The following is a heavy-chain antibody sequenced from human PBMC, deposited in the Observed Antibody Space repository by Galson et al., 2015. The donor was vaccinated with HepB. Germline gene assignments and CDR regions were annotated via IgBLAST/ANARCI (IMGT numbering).Heavy chain of an antibody. CDR3: ARTVDGYNYELFY. J-gene: IGHJ4*02. Sequence: SVKVSCKASGYSFTRYGITWVRQAPGQGLEWMGWISTYNGDTNYAQKLQGRVTMTTDASTRTAHMVLRSLRSDDTAIYYCARTVDGYNYELFYWGQGTLVTVSS. CDR2: ISTYNGDT. V-gene: IGHV1-18*04. D-gene: IGHD5-24*01. CDR1: GYSFTRYG.